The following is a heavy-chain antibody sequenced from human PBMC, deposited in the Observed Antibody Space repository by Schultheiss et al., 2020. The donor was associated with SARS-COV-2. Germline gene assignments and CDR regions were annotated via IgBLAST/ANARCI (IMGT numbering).Heavy chain of an antibody. CDR1: GFTVSSNF. Sequence: GGSLRLSCAASGFTVSSNFMSWVRQAPGKGLECVSVIYSGGSTYYADAVKGRFTISRDNSKNTLYLQMNSLGAEDTAVYYCARDTNGCFDYWGQGTLVTVSS. CDR3: ARDTNGCFDY. J-gene: IGHJ4*02. V-gene: IGHV3-53*01. CDR2: IYSGGST. D-gene: IGHD2-2*01.